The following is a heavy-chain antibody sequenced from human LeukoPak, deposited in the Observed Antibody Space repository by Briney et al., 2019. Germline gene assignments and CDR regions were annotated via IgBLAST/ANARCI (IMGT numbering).Heavy chain of an antibody. D-gene: IGHD6-13*01. CDR2: INPNSGGT. V-gene: IGHV1-2*02. J-gene: IGHJ4*02. Sequence: GASVKVSWKASGYTFTGYNMHWVRQAPGQGLEWMGWINPNSGGTNYAQKFQGRVTMTRDTSISTAYMELSSLRSDDTAVYYCARDSPAAGGDFDYWGQGTLVTVSS. CDR1: GYTFTGYN. CDR3: ARDSPAAGGDFDY.